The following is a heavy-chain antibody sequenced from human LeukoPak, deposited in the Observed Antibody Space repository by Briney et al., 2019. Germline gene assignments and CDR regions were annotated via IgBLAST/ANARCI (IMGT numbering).Heavy chain of an antibody. CDR1: GFTFSSYD. CDR3: ARMGVAGTFDY. Sequence: PGGSLRLSCAASGFTFSSYDMHWVRQATGKGLEWVSAIGTAGDTYYPGSVKGRFTISRENAKNSLYLQMNSLRAGDTAVYYCARMGVAGTFDYWGQGTLVTVSS. J-gene: IGHJ4*02. CDR2: IGTAGDT. V-gene: IGHV3-13*01. D-gene: IGHD6-19*01.